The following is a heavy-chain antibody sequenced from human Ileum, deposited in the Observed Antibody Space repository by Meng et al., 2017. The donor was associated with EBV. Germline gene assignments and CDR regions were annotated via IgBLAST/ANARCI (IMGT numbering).Heavy chain of an antibody. J-gene: IGHJ5*01. V-gene: IGHV1-69*01. Sequence: VQLLQSGAELKQSGSSAKTSTNTSGVAFGDHSVSWVVQAPGQGLEWWRGIIPKFGSTNYAPRFQGRVTITADAFTNTAYMELSSLKSEDTAVYYCARDWAAPGTGWFDYWGQGTLVTVSS. CDR2: IIPKFGST. D-gene: IGHD6-6*01. CDR3: ARDWAAPGTGWFDY. CDR1: GVAFGDHS.